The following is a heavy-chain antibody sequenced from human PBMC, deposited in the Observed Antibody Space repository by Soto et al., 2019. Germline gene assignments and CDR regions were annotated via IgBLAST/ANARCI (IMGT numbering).Heavy chain of an antibody. V-gene: IGHV1-69*13. J-gene: IGHJ4*02. CDR1: GGTFSSYA. D-gene: IGHD3-16*02. CDR2: IIPIFGTA. Sequence: ASVKVSCKASGGTFSSYAISWVRQAPGQGLEWMGGIIPIFGTANYAQKFQGRVTITADESTSTAYMELSSLRSEDTAVYYCARENVRTITFGGVIVTRYFDYWGQGTLVTVSS. CDR3: ARENVRTITFGGVIVTRYFDY.